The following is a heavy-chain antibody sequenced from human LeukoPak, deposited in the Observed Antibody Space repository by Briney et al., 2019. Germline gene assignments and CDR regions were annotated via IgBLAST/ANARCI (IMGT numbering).Heavy chain of an antibody. CDR3: ARDREVGDGIDSFDI. CDR1: GFTVSSNF. J-gene: IGHJ3*02. Sequence: GGSLRLFCAASGFTVSSNFMTWVRQAPGKGLEWVSVIYSGGSTYYAESVKGRFTISRDNSKNTLYLQMNSLRAEDTAVYYCARDREVGDGIDSFDIWGQGTMVTVSS. V-gene: IGHV3-66*01. D-gene: IGHD1-26*01. CDR2: IYSGGST.